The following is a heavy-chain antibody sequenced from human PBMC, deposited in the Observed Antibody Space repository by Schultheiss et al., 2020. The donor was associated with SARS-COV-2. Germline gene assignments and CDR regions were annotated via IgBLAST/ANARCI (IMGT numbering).Heavy chain of an antibody. V-gene: IGHV3-48*01. Sequence: GGSLRLSCAASGFTFSSYSMNWVRQAPGKGLEWVSYISSSSSTIYYADSVKGRFTISRDNAKNSLYLQMNSLRAEDTAVYYCARESRDYGGIHAFDIWGQGTMVTVSS. CDR2: ISSSSSTI. CDR3: ARESRDYGGIHAFDI. J-gene: IGHJ3*02. CDR1: GFTFSSYS. D-gene: IGHD4-23*01.